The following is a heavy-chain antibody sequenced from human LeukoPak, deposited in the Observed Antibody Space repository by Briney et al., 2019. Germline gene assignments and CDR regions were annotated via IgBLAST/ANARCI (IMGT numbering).Heavy chain of an antibody. Sequence: ASVKVSCKASGYTFTNYGICWERQAPGQGLEWMGWISGHNGNTNYAQRLQGRVTMTTDTSTSTAYMELRSLKSDDTAVYYCARGGAYNWFDPWGQGTLVTVSS. CDR1: GYTFTNYG. J-gene: IGHJ5*02. D-gene: IGHD3-16*01. CDR3: ARGGAYNWFDP. CDR2: ISGHNGNT. V-gene: IGHV1-18*01.